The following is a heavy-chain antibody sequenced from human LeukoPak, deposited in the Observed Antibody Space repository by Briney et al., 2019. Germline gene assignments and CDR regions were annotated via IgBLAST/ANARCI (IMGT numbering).Heavy chain of an antibody. Sequence: PGGSLRLSCAASGFTFSSYWMSWVRQAPGKGLEWVANIKQDGSEKYYVDSVKGRFTISRDNAKNTLYLQMNSLRAEDTAVYYCARESPDESRNIAVAGTAYPGGMDVWGQGTTVTVSS. CDR2: IKQDGSEK. V-gene: IGHV3-7*03. J-gene: IGHJ6*02. CDR1: GFTFSSYW. D-gene: IGHD6-19*01. CDR3: ARESPDESRNIAVAGTAYPGGMDV.